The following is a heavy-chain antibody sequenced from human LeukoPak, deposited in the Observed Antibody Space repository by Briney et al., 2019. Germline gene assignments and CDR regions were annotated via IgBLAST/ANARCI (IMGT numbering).Heavy chain of an antibody. CDR3: AKDIQYYYDSSGYVAGAFDI. CDR1: GFMLSSYW. D-gene: IGHD3-22*01. J-gene: IGHJ3*02. CDR2: IKQDGSEN. Sequence: PGGSLRLSCAASGFMLSSYWMSWVRQAPGKGLEWVANIKQDGSENYYVDSVKGRFTISRDKAKNSLYLQMNSLRAEDTALYYCAKDIQYYYDSSGYVAGAFDIWGQGTMVTVSS. V-gene: IGHV3-7*03.